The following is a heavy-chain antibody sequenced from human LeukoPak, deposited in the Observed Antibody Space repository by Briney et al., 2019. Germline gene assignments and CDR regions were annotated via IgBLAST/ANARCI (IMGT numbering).Heavy chain of an antibody. CDR3: ARDARPADAIPTFDY. J-gene: IGHJ4*02. CDR1: EFMFSSYE. Sequence: PGGSLRLSCAASEFMFSSYEMNWVRQAPGKGLEWVSYINSDGKTVYYADSVKGRFTVSRDNAKKSLYLQMNSLRAEDTAVYYCARDARPADAIPTFDYWGQGTLVAVSS. CDR2: INSDGKTV. D-gene: IGHD2-8*01. V-gene: IGHV3-48*03.